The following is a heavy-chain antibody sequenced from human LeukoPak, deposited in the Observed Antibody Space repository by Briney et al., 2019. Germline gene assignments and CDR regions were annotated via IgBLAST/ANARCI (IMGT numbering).Heavy chain of an antibody. CDR2: IHNDGTME. CDR3: AKEGDEFRGYLDV. D-gene: IGHD5-12*01. CDR1: GFTFSRLG. J-gene: IGHJ6*04. Sequence: GGSLRLSCATSGFTFSRLGMQWVRQAPGKGLEWVAVIHNDGTMEQYADSVKGRFTISKDFSRNTLHLQMHSLRDDDTAVYYCAKEGDEFRGYLDVWGKGTTVTVSS. V-gene: IGHV3-30*02.